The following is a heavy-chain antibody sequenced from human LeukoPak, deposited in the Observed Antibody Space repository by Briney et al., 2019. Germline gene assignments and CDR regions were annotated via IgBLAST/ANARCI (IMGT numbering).Heavy chain of an antibody. J-gene: IGHJ4*02. Sequence: GGSLRLSCAASGFTFSSYGMHWVRQAPGKGLEWVALIWYDGSSKYYRDSVKGRFTISRDNSKNTLYLQMNSLRDEDTAVYYCARERGLNIVATFGYWGQGTLVTVSS. CDR2: IWYDGSSK. CDR1: GFTFSSYG. CDR3: ARERGLNIVATFGY. V-gene: IGHV3-33*01. D-gene: IGHD5-12*01.